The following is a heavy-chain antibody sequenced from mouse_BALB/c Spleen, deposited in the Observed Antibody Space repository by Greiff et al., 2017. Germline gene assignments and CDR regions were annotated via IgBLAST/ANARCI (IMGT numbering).Heavy chain of an antibody. D-gene: IGHD3-1*01. CDR3: ARGGPYYFDY. V-gene: IGHV5-6-5*01. J-gene: IGHJ2*01. CDR2: ISSGGST. CDR1: GFTFSSYA. Sequence: EVQGVESGGGLVKPGGSLKLSCAASGFTFSSYAMSWVRQTPEKRLEWVASISSGGSTYYPDSVKGRFTISRDNARNILYLQMSSLRSEDTAMYYCARGGPYYFDYWGQGTTLTVSS.